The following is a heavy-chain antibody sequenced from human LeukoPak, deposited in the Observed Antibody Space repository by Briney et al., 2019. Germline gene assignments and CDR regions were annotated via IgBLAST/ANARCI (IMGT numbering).Heavy chain of an antibody. V-gene: IGHV3-74*01. Sequence: QPGGSLRLSCAASGFTFSSYWMHWVRQAPGKGLVWVSHIVSDATTTSYADSVKGRFTISRDNAKNTLYLQMNSLRAEDTAVYYCARGGVNYGDYQLCSSWGQGTLVTVSS. CDR3: ARGGVNYGDYQLCSS. CDR1: GFTFSSYW. CDR2: IVSDATTT. J-gene: IGHJ4*02. D-gene: IGHD4-17*01.